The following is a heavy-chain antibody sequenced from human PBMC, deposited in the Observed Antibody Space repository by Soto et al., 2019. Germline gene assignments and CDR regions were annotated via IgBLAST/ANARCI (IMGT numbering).Heavy chain of an antibody. Sequence: PGGSLRLSCAASGFTFSSYAMHWVRQAPGKGLEWVAVISYDGSNKYYADSVKGRFTISRDNSKNTLYLQMNSLRAEDTAVYYCAREGVEQGYCSGGSCYYFDYWGQGTLVTVSS. J-gene: IGHJ4*02. D-gene: IGHD2-15*01. V-gene: IGHV3-30-3*01. CDR2: ISYDGSNK. CDR1: GFTFSSYA. CDR3: AREGVEQGYCSGGSCYYFDY.